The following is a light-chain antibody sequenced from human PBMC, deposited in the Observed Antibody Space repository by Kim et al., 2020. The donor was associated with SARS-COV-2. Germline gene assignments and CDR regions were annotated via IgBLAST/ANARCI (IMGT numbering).Light chain of an antibody. CDR2: YDT. J-gene: IGLJ2*01. V-gene: IGLV3-21*04. Sequence: GKTARITCGENSIGLQSVHWYQQKPGQAPVLVIYYDTDRPSGIPERFSGSNSGNTATLTISRVEAGDEADYYCQVWDTGSDHPIFGGGTQLTVL. CDR3: QVWDTGSDHPI. CDR1: SIGLQS.